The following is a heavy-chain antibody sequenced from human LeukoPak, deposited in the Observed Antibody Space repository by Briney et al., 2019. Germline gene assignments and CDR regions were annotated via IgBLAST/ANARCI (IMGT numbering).Heavy chain of an antibody. J-gene: IGHJ5*02. V-gene: IGHV4-59*01. CDR3: ARRTTVTPNWFDP. Sequence: PSETLSLTCAVSAGSITSFYWSWIRQPPGKGLEWIGNTYYSGNTNYNPSLKSRVTISVDTSKNQVSLKLTSVTTADTAVYYCARRTTVTPNWFDPWGQGTLVTVSS. D-gene: IGHD4-17*01. CDR2: TYYSGNT. CDR1: AGSITSFY.